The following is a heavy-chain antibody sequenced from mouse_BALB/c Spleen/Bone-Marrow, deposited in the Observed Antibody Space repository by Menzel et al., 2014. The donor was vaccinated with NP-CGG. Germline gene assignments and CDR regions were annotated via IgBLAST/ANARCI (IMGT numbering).Heavy chain of an antibody. J-gene: IGHJ3*01. D-gene: IGHD1-1*02. CDR3: ARGWLITY. CDR1: GYTFTSYS. CDR2: FYPGNGDT. V-gene: IGHV1-12*01. Sequence: QVQLQQSGAELVKPGASVKMPCKASGYTFTSYSMHWVKQTPGQGLEWIGTFYPGNGDTSYNQKFKGKATLTADTFSSTAHMQLSSLTSEDSAVYYCARGWLITYWGQGTLVTVSA.